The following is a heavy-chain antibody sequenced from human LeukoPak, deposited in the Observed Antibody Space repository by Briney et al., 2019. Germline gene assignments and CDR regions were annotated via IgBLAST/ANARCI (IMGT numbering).Heavy chain of an antibody. Sequence: GGSLRLSCAASGFTFSGHWMTWVRQAPGKGLEWVANIKQDGSEEYYLDSVKGRFVISRDNAKNSVFLLMNSLRAEDTAVYYCVRERYSSGWSYWFDSWGQGTLVTVSS. CDR1: GFTFSGHW. V-gene: IGHV3-7*03. J-gene: IGHJ5*01. CDR2: IKQDGSEE. CDR3: VRERYSSGWSYWFDS. D-gene: IGHD6-19*01.